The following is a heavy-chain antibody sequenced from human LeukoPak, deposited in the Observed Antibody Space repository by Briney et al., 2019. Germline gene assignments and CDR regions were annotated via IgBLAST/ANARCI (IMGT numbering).Heavy chain of an antibody. J-gene: IGHJ6*03. CDR2: INPNSGGT. CDR1: GYTFTGYY. Sequence: GASVKVSCKASGYTFTGYYMHWVRQAPGQGLEWMGWINPNSGGTNYAQKFQGRVTMTRDTSISTAYMELSRLRSDDTAVYYCARHRRVAYYYYYMDVWGKGTTVTVSS. V-gene: IGHV1-2*02. D-gene: IGHD5-12*01. CDR3: ARHRRVAYYYYYMDV.